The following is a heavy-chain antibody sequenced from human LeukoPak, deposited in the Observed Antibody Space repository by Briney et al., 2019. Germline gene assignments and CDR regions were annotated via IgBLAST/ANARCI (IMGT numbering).Heavy chain of an antibody. CDR2: INGDGSWT. CDR3: VSFYETY. J-gene: IGHJ4*02. CDR1: GFTFSSYG. D-gene: IGHD2-2*01. Sequence: GGSLRLSCAASGFTFSSYGMHWVRQAPGKGLVWVSHINGDGSWTTYADSVKGRFTISKDNAKNTVYLQMNNLRAEDTAVYYCVSFYETYWGRGTLVTVSS. V-gene: IGHV3-74*01.